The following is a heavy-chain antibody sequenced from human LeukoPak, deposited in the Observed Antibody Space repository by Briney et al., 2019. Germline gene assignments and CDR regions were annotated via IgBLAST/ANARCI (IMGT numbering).Heavy chain of an antibody. CDR2: ISGAGGGT. Sequence: GKSLRLSCAASGFTFSRHGMHWVRQAPGKGLEWVSSISGAGGGTFYADSVMGRFTISRDNSKNTLYLQMNSLRAEDTAVYYCAKRIAVAADAFDIWGQGTMVTVSS. V-gene: IGHV3-23*01. D-gene: IGHD6-13*01. CDR3: AKRIAVAADAFDI. J-gene: IGHJ3*02. CDR1: GFTFSRHG.